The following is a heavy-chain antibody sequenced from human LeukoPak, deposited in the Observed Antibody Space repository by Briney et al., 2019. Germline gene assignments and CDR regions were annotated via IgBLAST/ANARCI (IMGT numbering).Heavy chain of an antibody. CDR3: ARKVGATGYFDY. CDR1: RGSISSYY. J-gene: IGHJ4*02. D-gene: IGHD1-26*01. Sequence: SETLSLTCTVSRGSISSYYRSWIWQPDGKGLEWIGRIYTSGSTNYNPSLKSRVTMSVDTSKNQFSLKLSSVTAADTAVYYCARKVGATGYFDYWGQGSLVTVSS. CDR2: IYTSGST. V-gene: IGHV4-4*07.